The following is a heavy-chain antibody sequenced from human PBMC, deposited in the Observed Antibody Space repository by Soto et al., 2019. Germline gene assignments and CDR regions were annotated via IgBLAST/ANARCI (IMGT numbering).Heavy chain of an antibody. D-gene: IGHD3-3*01. CDR3: AHRVLRTVFGLVTTTAIYFDF. CDR1: GFSLTTSGVG. V-gene: IGHV2-5*02. CDR2: IYWDDDK. J-gene: IGHJ5*01. Sequence: QITLNESGPTVVRPTETLTLTCRFSGFSLTTSGVGVGWIRQSPGKAPEWLALIYWDDDKRYSASLKSRLTITKDPSKNRVVLTVSDLEPTDTATYYCAHRVLRTVFGLVTTTAIYFDFWGQGTPVAVSS.